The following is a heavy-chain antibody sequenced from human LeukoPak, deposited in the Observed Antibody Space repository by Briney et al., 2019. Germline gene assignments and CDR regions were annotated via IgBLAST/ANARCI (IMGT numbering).Heavy chain of an antibody. V-gene: IGHV3-74*01. D-gene: IGHD3-9*01. CDR2: INNDGSDT. J-gene: IGHJ4*02. CDR1: GLTSINHW. Sequence: GGSLRLSCEASGLTSINHWMHWVRQAPGKGLVWVSRINNDGSDTTYADAVKGRFTFSRDNAKNTLYLQMNSRRAEDTAVYYCARGYFGPEFWGQGTLVTVSS. CDR3: ARGYFGPEF.